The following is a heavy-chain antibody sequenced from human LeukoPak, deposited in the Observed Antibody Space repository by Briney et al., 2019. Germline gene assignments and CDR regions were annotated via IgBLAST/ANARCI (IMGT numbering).Heavy chain of an antibody. CDR3: TRDLDSSGYYGSFRSFEY. D-gene: IGHD3-22*01. CDR1: GFTFGDYA. Sequence: GGSLRLSCTASGFTFGDYAMSWFRQAPGKGLEWVGFIRSKAYGRTTEYAASVKGRFTISRDDSKSIAYLQMTSLKTEDTAVYYCTRDLDSSGYYGSFRSFEYWGQGTLVTVSS. J-gene: IGHJ4*02. V-gene: IGHV3-49*03. CDR2: IRSKAYGRTT.